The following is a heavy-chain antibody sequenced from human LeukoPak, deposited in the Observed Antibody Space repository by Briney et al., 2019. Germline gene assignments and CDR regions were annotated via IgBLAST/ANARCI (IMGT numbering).Heavy chain of an antibody. CDR1: GFTFSSYA. J-gene: IGHJ3*02. V-gene: IGHV3-23*01. D-gene: IGHD6-25*01. CDR3: ASRSGHDSSGYRDAFDI. Sequence: GGSLRLSCAASGFTFSSYAMSWVRQAPGKGLEWVSAISGSGGSTYYADSVKGRFTISRDNSKNTLYLQMNSLRAEDTAVYYCASRSGHDSSGYRDAFDIWGQGTMVTVSS. CDR2: ISGSGGST.